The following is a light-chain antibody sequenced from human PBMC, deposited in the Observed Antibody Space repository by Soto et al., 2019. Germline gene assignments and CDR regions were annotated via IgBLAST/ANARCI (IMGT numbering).Light chain of an antibody. J-gene: IGKJ1*01. CDR2: GAS. V-gene: IGKV3-20*01. CDR1: QSVSSSY. CDR3: QQFGRYRT. Sequence: EIVLTQSPGTLSLSPGERATLSCRASQSVSSSYLAGYQQKPGQAPRLLIYGASSRATGIPDRFSGSGSGTDFTLSISRLEPEDFAVYYCQQFGRYRTFGQGTKVEIK.